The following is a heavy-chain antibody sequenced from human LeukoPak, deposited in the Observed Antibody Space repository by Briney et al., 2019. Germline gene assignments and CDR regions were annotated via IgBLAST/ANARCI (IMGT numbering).Heavy chain of an antibody. Sequence: GGSLKLSCAASGFTFSGSAMHWVRQASGKGLEWVGGIRSKANSYATAYAASVKGRITISKADSKNTAYLQMNSLKTEDTAVYYCTRIEGVAARWGQGTLVTVSS. V-gene: IGHV3-73*01. CDR1: GFTFSGSA. J-gene: IGHJ4*02. CDR2: IRSKANSYAT. D-gene: IGHD2-15*01. CDR3: TRIEGVAAR.